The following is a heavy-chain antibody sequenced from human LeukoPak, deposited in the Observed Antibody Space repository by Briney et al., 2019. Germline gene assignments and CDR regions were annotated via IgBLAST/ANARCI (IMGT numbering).Heavy chain of an antibody. J-gene: IGHJ3*02. CDR3: AREIAAADRAFDI. Sequence: SETLSLTCTVSGGSISSYYWSWIRQPAGKGLEWIGRIYTSGSTNYSPSLKSRVTMSVDTSKNQISLKLSSVTAADTAVYYCAREIAAADRAFDIWGQGTMVTVSS. D-gene: IGHD6-13*01. CDR1: GGSISSYY. CDR2: IYTSGST. V-gene: IGHV4-4*07.